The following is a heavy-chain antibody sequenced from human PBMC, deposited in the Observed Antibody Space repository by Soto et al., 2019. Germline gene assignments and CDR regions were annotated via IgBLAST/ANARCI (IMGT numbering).Heavy chain of an antibody. Sequence: GGSLRLSCAASGFTFSSYAMSWVRQAPGKGLEWVSAISGSGGSTYYADSVKGRFTISRDNSKNTLYLQMNSLRAEDTAVYYCAKDHFVPAGICCYYYYMDVWGTGTTVTVPS. J-gene: IGHJ6*03. CDR3: AKDHFVPAGICCYYYYMDV. V-gene: IGHV3-23*01. D-gene: IGHD2-2*01. CDR1: GFTFSSYA. CDR2: ISGSGGST.